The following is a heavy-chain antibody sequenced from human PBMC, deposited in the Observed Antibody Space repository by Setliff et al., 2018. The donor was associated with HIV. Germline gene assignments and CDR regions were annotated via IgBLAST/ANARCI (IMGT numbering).Heavy chain of an antibody. V-gene: IGHV4-39*01. D-gene: IGHD2-2*01. Sequence: SETLSLTCTVSGGSISSGDYFLSWIRQAPGKGLEWIGCIYYSGSAYYNPSLKSRVTFSVDTSKNQFPLKLSSVTAADTAVYYCARQKKSSSWSPNDYWGQGTLVTVSS. J-gene: IGHJ4*02. CDR1: GGSISSGDYF. CDR2: IYYSGSA. CDR3: ARQKKSSSWSPNDY.